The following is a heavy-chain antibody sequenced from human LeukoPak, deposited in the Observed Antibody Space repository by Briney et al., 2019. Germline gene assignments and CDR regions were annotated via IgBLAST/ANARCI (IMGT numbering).Heavy chain of an antibody. CDR2: MNPQSGNT. J-gene: IGHJ6*03. CDR3: ARGPNYSNFGSAYYYYMDV. CDR1: GSRFTNYD. V-gene: IGHV1-8*03. Sequence: GASVKASGKPSGSRFTNYDINWVRRATGQGLEWRGWMNPQSGNTGYAQKFRGRVTITRDTSITTAYMELSSLRSEDTAVYYCARGPNYSNFGSAYYYYMDVWGKGTTVTVSS. D-gene: IGHD4-11*01.